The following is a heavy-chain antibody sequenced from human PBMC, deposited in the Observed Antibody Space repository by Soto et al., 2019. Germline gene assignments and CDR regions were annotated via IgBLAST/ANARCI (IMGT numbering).Heavy chain of an antibody. D-gene: IGHD6-6*01. CDR3: AKVSRIAARPYYYYGMDV. CDR1: GFNFSSYA. V-gene: IGHV3-23*01. CDR2: ISGSGGST. J-gene: IGHJ6*02. Sequence: GGSLRLSCAASGFNFSSYARSWVRQAPGKGLEWVSAISGSGGSTYYADSVKGRFTISRDNSKNTLYLQMNSLRAEDTAVYYCAKVSRIAARPYYYYGMDVWGQGTTVTVSS.